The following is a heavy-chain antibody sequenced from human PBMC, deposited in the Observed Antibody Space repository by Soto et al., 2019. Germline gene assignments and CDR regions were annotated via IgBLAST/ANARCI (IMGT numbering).Heavy chain of an antibody. CDR3: AKNPSLIVVEWFDP. CDR2: ISGSGGGI. V-gene: IGHV3-23*01. D-gene: IGHD2-15*01. J-gene: IGHJ5*02. Sequence: GGSLRLSXTASGFTFSNYGMSWVRQAPGKGLEWVSSISGSGGGIYYADSVRGRFTISRDNSKNTLYLQMNDLRVEDTAVYYCAKNPSLIVVEWFDPWGQGTLVTVSS. CDR1: GFTFSNYG.